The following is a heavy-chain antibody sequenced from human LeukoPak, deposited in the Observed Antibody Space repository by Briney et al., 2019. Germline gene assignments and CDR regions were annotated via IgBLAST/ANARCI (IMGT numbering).Heavy chain of an antibody. CDR1: GFTFSTYA. CDR3: AVDCSGGSCYYEDFDY. V-gene: IGHV3-21*01. D-gene: IGHD2-15*01. J-gene: IGHJ4*02. Sequence: KAGGSLRLSCAASGFTFSTYAMKWVRQAPGKGLEWVSSISSSSSYIYYADSVKGRFTISRDNAKNSLYLQMNSLRAEDTAVYYCAVDCSGGSCYYEDFDYWGQGTLVTVSS. CDR2: ISSSSSYI.